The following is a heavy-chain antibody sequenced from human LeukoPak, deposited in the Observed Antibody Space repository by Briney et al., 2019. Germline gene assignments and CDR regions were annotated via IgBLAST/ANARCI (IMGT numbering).Heavy chain of an antibody. CDR3: AREVAGKSEYFQH. CDR1: GGSISSSSYY. V-gene: IGHV4-61*01. CDR2: IYYSGST. D-gene: IGHD6-19*01. Sequence: SETLSLTCTVSGGSISSSSYYWGWIRQPPGKGLEWIGYIYYSGSTNYNPSLKSRVTISVDTSKNQFSLKLSSVTAADTAVYYCAREVAGKSEYFQHWGQGTLVTVSS. J-gene: IGHJ1*01.